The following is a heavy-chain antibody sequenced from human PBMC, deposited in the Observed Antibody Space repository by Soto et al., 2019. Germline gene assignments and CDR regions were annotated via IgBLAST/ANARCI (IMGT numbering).Heavy chain of an antibody. J-gene: IGHJ4*02. V-gene: IGHV3-21*01. Sequence: EGSLRLSCAASGFTFSSYSMDWVRQAPGKGLEWVSSISSSSSYIYYADSVKGRFTISRDNAKNSLYLQMNSLRSEDTAVYYCARDLQSDYWDQGTLVTVSS. CDR3: ARDLQSDY. D-gene: IGHD6-19*01. CDR1: GFTFSSYS. CDR2: ISSSSSYI.